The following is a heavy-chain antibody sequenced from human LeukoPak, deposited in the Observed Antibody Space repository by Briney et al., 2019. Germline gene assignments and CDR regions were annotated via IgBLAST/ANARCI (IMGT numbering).Heavy chain of an antibody. J-gene: IGHJ4*02. CDR1: GFTFSTYW. CDR2: IKQDGSGE. Sequence: GGSLRLSCAASGFTFSTYWMSWVRQAPGKGLEWVANIKQDGSGEFCVDSVKGRFTFSRDNAKKSLYLQMNSLRAEDTAVYYCAKAPTYDSSGYYYFDHWGQGTLVTVSS. D-gene: IGHD3-22*01. V-gene: IGHV3-7*01. CDR3: AKAPTYDSSGYYYFDH.